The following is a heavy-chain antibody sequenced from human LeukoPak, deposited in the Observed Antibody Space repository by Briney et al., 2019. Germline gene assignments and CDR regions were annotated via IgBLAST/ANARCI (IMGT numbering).Heavy chain of an antibody. CDR3: ARGGGGYGDYTP. CDR2: INPSGGST. D-gene: IGHD4-17*01. Sequence: ASVKVSCKASGYTFTSYYMHWVRQAPGQGLEWMGIINPSGGSTSYAQKFQGRATMTRDTSTSTVYMELSSLRSGDTAVYYCARGGGGYGDYTPWGQGTLVTVSS. V-gene: IGHV1-46*01. J-gene: IGHJ5*02. CDR1: GYTFTSYY.